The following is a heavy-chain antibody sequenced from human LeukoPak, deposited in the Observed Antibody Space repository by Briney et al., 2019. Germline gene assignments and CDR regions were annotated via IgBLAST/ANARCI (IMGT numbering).Heavy chain of an antibody. Sequence: GGSLRLSCAAPGFTVSTNYISWVRQAPGKGLEWVSILYSGGGTYYANPARGRFTISRDNSKNTLYRQMNSLTCDHTAVYYCASCTDGALDYWGQGTLVTVSS. D-gene: IGHD5-24*01. CDR1: GFTVSTNY. J-gene: IGHJ4*02. CDR2: LYSGGGT. CDR3: ASCTDGALDY. V-gene: IGHV3-53*01.